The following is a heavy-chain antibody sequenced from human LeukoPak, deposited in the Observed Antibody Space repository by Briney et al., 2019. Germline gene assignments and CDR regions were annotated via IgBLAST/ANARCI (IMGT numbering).Heavy chain of an antibody. Sequence: ASVKVSCKASGYTFTSYDINWVRQATGQGLEWMGWIIPTSGNTGYAQKFQGRLTVTRNTSISTAYMELSSLRSEDTAVYYCARVESITMVRTEFDPWGQGTLVTVSS. J-gene: IGHJ5*02. D-gene: IGHD3-10*01. CDR2: IIPTSGNT. CDR1: GYTFTSYD. CDR3: ARVESITMVRTEFDP. V-gene: IGHV1-8*01.